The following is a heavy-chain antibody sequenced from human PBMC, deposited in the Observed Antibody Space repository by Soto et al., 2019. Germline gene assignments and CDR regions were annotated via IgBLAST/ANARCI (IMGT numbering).Heavy chain of an antibody. D-gene: IGHD3-3*01. V-gene: IGHV4-34*01. J-gene: IGHJ4*02. CDR3: ATSYFDFWSGYYRGYYFDY. Sequence: QVHLQQWGAGLLKPSETLSLTCAVYGGSFTGYYWSWIRQPPGKGLEWIGEINHRGSTNYNPSLRGRVTISVDTSKNQFSRKLNSVTAADTAVYYCATSYFDFWSGYYRGYYFDYWGQGTLVTVFS. CDR1: GGSFTGYY. CDR2: INHRGST.